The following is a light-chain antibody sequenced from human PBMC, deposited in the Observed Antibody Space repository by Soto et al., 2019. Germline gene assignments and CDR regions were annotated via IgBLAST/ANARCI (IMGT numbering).Light chain of an antibody. CDR2: SNS. Sequence: QSVLTQPPSASGTPGHGVTISCSGSDSNIGSNTVNWYQQVPGTAPKLLIYSNSQRPSGVPDRFSGSKSGTSASLAISGLQSEDEGDYYCAAWDDSLNGRAVFGGGTKLTVL. CDR3: AAWDDSLNGRAV. CDR1: DSNIGSNT. V-gene: IGLV1-44*01. J-gene: IGLJ3*02.